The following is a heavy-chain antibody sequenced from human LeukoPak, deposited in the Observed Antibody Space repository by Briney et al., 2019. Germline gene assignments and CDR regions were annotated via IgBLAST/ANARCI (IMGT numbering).Heavy chain of an antibody. Sequence: SETLSLTCTVSGVSISSGDYYWSWIRQPPGKGLEWIGYIYYSGSTYYNPSLKSRVTISVDTSKNQFSLKLSSVTAADTAVYYCARSSRLATIAIFDYWGQGTLVTVSS. CDR3: ARSSRLATIAIFDY. CDR2: IYYSGST. V-gene: IGHV4-30-4*01. CDR1: GVSISSGDYY. D-gene: IGHD5-12*01. J-gene: IGHJ4*02.